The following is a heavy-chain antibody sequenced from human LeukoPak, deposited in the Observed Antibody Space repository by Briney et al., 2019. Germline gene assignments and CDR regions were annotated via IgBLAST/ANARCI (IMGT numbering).Heavy chain of an antibody. J-gene: IGHJ6*03. Sequence: PETLSLTCAVSGGSISSSNWWSWIRQPPGKGLEWIGEINHSGSTNYNPSLKSRVTISVDTSKSQFSLKLSSVTAADTAVYYCARLTWELPPGGLYYNYYIDVWDKGATVTVSS. V-gene: IGHV4-4*03. CDR2: INHSGST. CDR3: ARLTWELPPGGLYYNYYIDV. CDR1: GGSISSSNW. D-gene: IGHD1-26*01.